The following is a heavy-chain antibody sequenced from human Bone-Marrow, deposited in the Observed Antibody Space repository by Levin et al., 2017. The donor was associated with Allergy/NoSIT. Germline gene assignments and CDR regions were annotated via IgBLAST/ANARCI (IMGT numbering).Heavy chain of an antibody. Sequence: GGSLRLSCAASGFTVSNFAMTWVRQAPGKGLEWVATISGPGDNTYYTDSVKGRFTISRDNSKNTLYVQMDSLRAEDTAAYYCAKDMEKQLLYLSEGQDAFDFWGQGTMVTVSS. J-gene: IGHJ3*01. CDR2: ISGPGDNT. V-gene: IGHV3-23*01. D-gene: IGHD6-19*01. CDR1: GFTVSNFA. CDR3: AKDMEKQLLYLSEGQDAFDF.